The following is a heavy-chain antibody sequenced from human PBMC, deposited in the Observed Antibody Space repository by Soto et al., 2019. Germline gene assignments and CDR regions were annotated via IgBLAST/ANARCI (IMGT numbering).Heavy chain of an antibody. CDR1: GFTFRNYA. V-gene: IGHV3-23*01. CDR2: IGTSGTPT. CDR3: TRTLWSSRRDALDI. Sequence: GGSLRLSCIASGFTFRNYAMAWVRQAPGEDLEWVSAIGTSGTPTLYADSVKSRFSISRDDSRNTVSLQMNSLGVEDTATYYCTRTLWSSRRDALDIWGQGTTVTVSS. J-gene: IGHJ6*02. D-gene: IGHD2-21*01.